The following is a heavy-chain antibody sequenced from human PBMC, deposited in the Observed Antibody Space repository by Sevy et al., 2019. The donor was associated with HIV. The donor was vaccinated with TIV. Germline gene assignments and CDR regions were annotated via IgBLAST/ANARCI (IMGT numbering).Heavy chain of an antibody. V-gene: IGHV3-53*01. Sequence: GGSLRLSCAASGFIVSSNYMSWVRQAPGKGLEWVSVIYSGGSTYYADSVKGRFTISRDNSKNTVYLQMNSLRAEDTAVYYCARGVYYDSSGNYMDVWGKGTTVTVSS. CDR1: GFIVSSNY. D-gene: IGHD3-22*01. CDR3: ARGVYYDSSGNYMDV. J-gene: IGHJ6*03. CDR2: IYSGGST.